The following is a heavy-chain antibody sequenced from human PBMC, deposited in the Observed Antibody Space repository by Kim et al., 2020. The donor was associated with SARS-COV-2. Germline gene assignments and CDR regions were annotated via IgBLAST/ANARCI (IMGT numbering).Heavy chain of an antibody. Sequence: ASVKVSCKASGYTFTSYDINWVRQATGQGLEWMGWMNPNSGTTGYAQKFHGRVTMTKNTSISTAYMDLSSLRSEDTAVYYCARVHRFITMVRGVKILSYYFDYWGQGPLVTVSP. CDR1: GYTFTSYD. D-gene: IGHD3-10*01. J-gene: IGHJ4*02. CDR3: ARVHRFITMVRGVKILSYYFDY. CDR2: MNPNSGTT. V-gene: IGHV1-8*01.